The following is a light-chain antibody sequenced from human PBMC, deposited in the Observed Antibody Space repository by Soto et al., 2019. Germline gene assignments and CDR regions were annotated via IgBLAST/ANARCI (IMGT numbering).Light chain of an antibody. CDR1: QGISST. Sequence: AIQLTQSPSSLSASVGDRVTITCRASQGISSTLAWYQQKSGEAPKLLIHDASSLEGGVPSRFSGSGSGTDFTLTISSLQPEDFATYFCQQFNSYPITFGQGTRLEIK. CDR2: DAS. CDR3: QQFNSYPIT. V-gene: IGKV1-13*02. J-gene: IGKJ5*01.